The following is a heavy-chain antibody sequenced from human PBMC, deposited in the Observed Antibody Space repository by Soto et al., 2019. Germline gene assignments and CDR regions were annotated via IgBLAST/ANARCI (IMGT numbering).Heavy chain of an antibody. CDR2: ISWDGGST. CDR3: AKGLESIAARPPEYFQH. V-gene: IGHV3-43*01. Sequence: GGSLRLSCAASGFTFDDYTMHWVRQAPGKGLEWVSLISWDGGSTYYADSVKGRFTISRDNSKNSLYLQMNSLRTEDTALCYCAKGLESIAARPPEYFQHWGQGTLVTVSS. D-gene: IGHD6-6*01. CDR1: GFTFDDYT. J-gene: IGHJ1*01.